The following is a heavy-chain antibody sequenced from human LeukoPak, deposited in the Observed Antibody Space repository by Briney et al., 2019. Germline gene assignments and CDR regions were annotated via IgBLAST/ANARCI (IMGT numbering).Heavy chain of an antibody. CDR2: ISYDGSNK. CDR3: ATAPYSSGSFQH. J-gene: IGHJ1*01. D-gene: IGHD3-22*01. V-gene: IGHV3-30*03. CDR1: GFTFSSYG. Sequence: GGSLRLSCAASGFTFSSYGMHWVRQAPGKGLEWVAVISYDGSNKYYADSVKGRFTISRDNSKNTLYLQMNSLRDEDTAVYYCATAPYSSGSFQHWGQGTLVTVSS.